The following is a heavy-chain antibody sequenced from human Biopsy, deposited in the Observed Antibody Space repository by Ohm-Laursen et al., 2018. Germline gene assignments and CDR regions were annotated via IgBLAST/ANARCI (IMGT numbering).Heavy chain of an antibody. J-gene: IGHJ4*02. Sequence: ASVKVSCNASGYSFTSYYMHWVRQAPGQGLEWMGMINPSGSTTSYPQIFQGRVTMTRDTSKSTVYMELSNLRSADTAVYFCARNTGWYGDLYYFDYWGQGTLVTVSS. CDR2: INPSGSTT. CDR3: ARNTGWYGDLYYFDY. CDR1: GYSFTSYY. D-gene: IGHD6-19*01. V-gene: IGHV1-46*01.